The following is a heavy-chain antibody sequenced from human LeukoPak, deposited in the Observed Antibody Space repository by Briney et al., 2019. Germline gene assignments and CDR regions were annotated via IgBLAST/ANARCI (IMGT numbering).Heavy chain of an antibody. CDR2: IYHSGST. J-gene: IGHJ6*02. D-gene: IGHD4-17*01. CDR3: ARDSQDYGDYADYYYGMDV. CDR1: GGSISSSNW. V-gene: IGHV4-4*02. Sequence: SETLSLTCAVSGGSISSSNWWSWARQPPGKGLEWIGEIYHSGSTNYNPSLKSRVTISVDKSKNQFSLKLSSVTAADTAVYYCARDSQDYGDYADYYYGMDVWGQGTTVTVSS.